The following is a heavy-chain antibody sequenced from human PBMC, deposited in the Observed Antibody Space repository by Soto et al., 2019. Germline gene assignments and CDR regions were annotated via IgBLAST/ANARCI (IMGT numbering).Heavy chain of an antibody. D-gene: IGHD2-15*01. V-gene: IGHV1-8*01. CDR2: MNHNSGNT. J-gene: IGHJ5*02. CDR3: ARRGYCSGGSCYRVPKRGNWFDP. Sequence: QVQLVQSGAEVKKPGASVKVSCKASGYTFTSYDINWVRQATGQGLEWMGWMNHNSGNTGYAQKFQGRVTMTRNTSISTAYMELSSLRSEDTAVYYCARRGYCSGGSCYRVPKRGNWFDPWGQGTLVTVSS. CDR1: GYTFTSYD.